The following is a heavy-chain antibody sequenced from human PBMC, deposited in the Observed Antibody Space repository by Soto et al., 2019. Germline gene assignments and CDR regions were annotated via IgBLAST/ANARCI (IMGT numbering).Heavy chain of an antibody. Sequence: QVQLVESGGGVVQPGRSLRLSCAASGFTFSSYGMHWVRQAPGKGLEWVAVIWYDGSNKYYADSVKGRFAISRDNSKNTLYLQMNSLRAEDTAVYYCASQLVIAAAGTADYWGQGTLVTVSS. CDR3: ASQLVIAAAGTADY. J-gene: IGHJ4*02. CDR2: IWYDGSNK. V-gene: IGHV3-33*01. D-gene: IGHD6-13*01. CDR1: GFTFSSYG.